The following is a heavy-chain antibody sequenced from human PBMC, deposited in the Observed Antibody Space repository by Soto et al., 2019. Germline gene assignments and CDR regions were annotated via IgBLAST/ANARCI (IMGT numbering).Heavy chain of an antibody. CDR2: ISYDGSNK. V-gene: IGHV3-30*18. D-gene: IGHD3-10*01. J-gene: IGHJ6*02. CDR1: GFTFSSYG. Sequence: PGGSLRLSCAASGFTFSSYGMHWVRQAPGKGLEWVAVISYDGSNKYYADSVKGRFTISRDNSKNTLYLQMNSLRAEDTAVYYCAKDLYGMVRGVSGYYYGMDVWGQGTTVTVSS. CDR3: AKDLYGMVRGVSGYYYGMDV.